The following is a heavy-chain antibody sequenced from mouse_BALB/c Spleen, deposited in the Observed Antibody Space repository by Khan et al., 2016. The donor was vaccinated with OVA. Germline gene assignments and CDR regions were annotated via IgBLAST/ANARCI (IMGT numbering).Heavy chain of an antibody. CDR1: GYTFTNYG. J-gene: IGHJ1*01. Sequence: QIQLEQSGPELKKPGETVKISCKASGYTFTNYGMNWVKQAPGKGLKWMGWINTYTGEPTYADDFKGRFAFSLETSASTAYLQINNLKNEDTAKYFCARMKPYWYFDLWGAGTTVTVSS. CDR3: ARMKPYWYFDL. CDR2: INTYTGEP. V-gene: IGHV9-3-1*01.